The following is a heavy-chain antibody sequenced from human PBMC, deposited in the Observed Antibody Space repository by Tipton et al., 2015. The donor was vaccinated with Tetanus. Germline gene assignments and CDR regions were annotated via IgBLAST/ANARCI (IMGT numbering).Heavy chain of an antibody. V-gene: IGHV1-69*01. D-gene: IGHD1-14*01. J-gene: IGHJ4*02. CDR1: GGTFTNYA. CDR3: ARAPNRISRASDF. CDR2: ITPIFGTT. Sequence: QVQLVQSGAEMKKPGSSVKVSCKASGGTFTNYALSWVRQAPGQGLEWVGGITPIFGTTNYAPKFQGRVTITADESTNTAYMELSSLRSEDTAMYYCARAPNRISRASDFWGQGTQITVSS.